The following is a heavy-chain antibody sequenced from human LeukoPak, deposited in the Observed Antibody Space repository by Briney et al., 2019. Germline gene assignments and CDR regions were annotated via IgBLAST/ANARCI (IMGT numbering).Heavy chain of an antibody. D-gene: IGHD3-10*01. CDR2: INHSGST. J-gene: IGHJ5*02. CDR1: GGPISSGDYY. V-gene: IGHV4-39*07. Sequence: PSETLSLTCTVSGGPISSGDYYWSWIRQPPGKGLEWIGEINHSGSTNYNPSLKSRVTISVDTSKNQFSLKLSSVTAADTAVYYCARETSLLLWFGEINNWFDPWGQGTLVTVST. CDR3: ARETSLLLWFGEINNWFDP.